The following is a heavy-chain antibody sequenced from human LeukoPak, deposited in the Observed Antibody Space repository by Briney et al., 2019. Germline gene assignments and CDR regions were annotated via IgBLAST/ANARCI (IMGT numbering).Heavy chain of an antibody. CDR1: GFTVSSNY. D-gene: IGHD3-22*01. CDR3: ARGEAGVSSAFFYNY. J-gene: IGHJ4*02. CDR2: IYSGGIT. Sequence: KSGGSLRLSCAASGFTVSSNYMNWVRQAPRERLEWGSIIYSGGITNYADSVKGRFTISRDNSKNTVYPQMNSLRADDTAVYYCARGEAGVSSAFFYNYWGQGTLVTASS. V-gene: IGHV3-53*01.